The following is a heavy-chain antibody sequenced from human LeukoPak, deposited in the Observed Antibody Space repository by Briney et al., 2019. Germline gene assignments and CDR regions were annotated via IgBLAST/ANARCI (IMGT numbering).Heavy chain of an antibody. V-gene: IGHV1-18*01. J-gene: IGHJ6*03. CDR1: GYTFTSYG. Sequence: ASVKVSCKASGYTFTSYGISWVRQAPGQGLEWMGWITAYNDNTYYAQKLQGRVTMTTDTSTSTAYMELSSLRSEDTPVYYCARVAAEVVGVPGAIGFGWLRRDYYYMDVWGKGTTVTVSS. CDR3: ARVAAEVVGVPGAIGFGWLRRDYYYMDV. CDR2: ITAYNDNT. D-gene: IGHD2-2*02.